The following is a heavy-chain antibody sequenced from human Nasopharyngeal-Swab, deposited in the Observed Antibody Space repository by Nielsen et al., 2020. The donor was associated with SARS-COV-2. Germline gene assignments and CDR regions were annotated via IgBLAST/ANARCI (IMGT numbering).Heavy chain of an antibody. CDR3: ASTPLDSSGYYYAFHY. CDR2: ISYDGSNK. V-gene: IGHV3-30-3*01. Sequence: GESLKTPCAAPGFTFSRYTMHWVRQAPGKGLEWVAVISYDGSNKYYADSVKGRFTISRDIPKNTLYLQMNSLRAEDTAVFYCASTPLDSSGYYYAFHYWGRGTLVTVSS. D-gene: IGHD3-22*01. J-gene: IGHJ4*02. CDR1: GFTFSRYT.